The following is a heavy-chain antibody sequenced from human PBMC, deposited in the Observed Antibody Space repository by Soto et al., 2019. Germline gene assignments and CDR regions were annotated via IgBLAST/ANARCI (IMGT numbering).Heavy chain of an antibody. Sequence: SETLSLTCAVSGDSVSNDNYYWSWIRQPPGKGLEWIGYIYYSGTTNYNSYLKSRLSLSVDMSKNQFSLKLASVTAADTAVYFCARSQRGRTAFTFDYWGQGALVTVS. CDR2: IYYSGTT. CDR1: GDSVSNDNYY. V-gene: IGHV4-61*01. J-gene: IGHJ4*02. CDR3: ARSQRGRTAFTFDY. D-gene: IGHD3-16*01.